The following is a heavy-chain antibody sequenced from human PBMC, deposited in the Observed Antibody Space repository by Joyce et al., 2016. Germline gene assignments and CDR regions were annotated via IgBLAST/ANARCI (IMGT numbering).Heavy chain of an antibody. J-gene: IGHJ3*02. CDR2: IALDGNYK. CDR3: AREGYSRGTGAFDI. Sequence: QVQLVQSGGGVVQPGRSLRLSCAASGFSFSSYAMHWVRQAPGKGREWVAVIALDGNYKYYADSVKGRFTISREMSKNTLSLQMNSLRAEDTAIFYCAREGYSRGTGAFDIWGQGTMVTVSS. V-gene: IGHV3-30*04. D-gene: IGHD2-15*01. CDR1: GFSFSSYA.